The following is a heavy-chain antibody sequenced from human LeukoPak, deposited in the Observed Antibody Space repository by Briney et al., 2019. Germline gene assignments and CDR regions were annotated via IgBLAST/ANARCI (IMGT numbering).Heavy chain of an antibody. CDR3: ARGMSSGRYAVDI. V-gene: IGHV3-48*01. CDR2: ISSSSSTI. Sequence: GGSPRLSCAASGFTFSSYSMNWVRQAPGKGLEWVSYISSSSSTIYYAYSVKGRFTISRDNAKNSLYLQMNSLRPEDTAVYYCARGMSSGRYAVDIWRQGTMVTVSS. D-gene: IGHD6-19*01. CDR1: GFTFSSYS. J-gene: IGHJ3*02.